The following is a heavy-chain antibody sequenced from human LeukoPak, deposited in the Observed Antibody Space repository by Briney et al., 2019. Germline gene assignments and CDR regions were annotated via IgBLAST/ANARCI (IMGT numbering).Heavy chain of an antibody. D-gene: IGHD3-16*01. J-gene: IGHJ4*02. Sequence: PGGSLRLSCAASGFTFSDYYMNWISQAPGKGLEWVAVISYDGSNKYYADSVKGRFTISRDNSKNTLYLQMNSLRAEDTAVYYCEGGRRSRPIDYWGQGTLVTVSS. CDR1: GFTFSDYY. CDR2: ISYDGSNK. V-gene: IGHV3-30*03. CDR3: EGGRRSRPIDY.